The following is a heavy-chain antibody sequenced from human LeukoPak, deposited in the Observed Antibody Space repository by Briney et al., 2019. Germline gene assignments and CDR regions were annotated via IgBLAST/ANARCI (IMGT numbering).Heavy chain of an antibody. V-gene: IGHV3-23*01. CDR2: ISGSGGST. CDR1: GFTFSSYS. Sequence: GGSLRLSCAASGFTFSSYSMNWVRQAPGKGLEWVSAISGSGGSTYYADSVKGRFTISRDNSKNTLYLQMNSLRAEDTAVYYCAKVTKGANSYGFDYWGQGTLVTVSS. J-gene: IGHJ4*02. D-gene: IGHD5-18*01. CDR3: AKVTKGANSYGFDY.